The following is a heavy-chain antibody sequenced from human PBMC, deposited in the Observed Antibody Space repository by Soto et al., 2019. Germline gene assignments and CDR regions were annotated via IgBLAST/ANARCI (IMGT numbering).Heavy chain of an antibody. Sequence: EVQLVESGGGLVQPGGSLRLSCAASGFTFSSYWMYWVRLVPGKGLVWVSRTDSDGSDTSYADSVKGRFTISRDNAKNTLYMQMSSLRAEDTAVYYYERDRGWSLFDYWGQGTLVTVSS. D-gene: IGHD6-19*01. J-gene: IGHJ4*01. CDR1: GFTFSSYW. CDR2: TDSDGSDT. V-gene: IGHV3-74*01. CDR3: ERDRGWSLFDY.